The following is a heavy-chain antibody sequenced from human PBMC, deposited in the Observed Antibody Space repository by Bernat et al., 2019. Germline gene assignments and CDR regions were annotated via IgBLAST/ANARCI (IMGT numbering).Heavy chain of an antibody. CDR1: GFTFSSYG. CDR3: SKNVRYCSSTSCYFHYDMDV. D-gene: IGHD2-2*01. J-gene: IGHJ6*03. Sequence: QVQLVESGGGVVQPGRSLRLSCAASGFTFSSYGMHWVRQAPGKGLEWVAVISYDGSNKNYADSVKGLFTRFRDNSKNTLYLQMNRLRAEDTAVYYCSKNVRYCSSTSCYFHYDMDVWGKGTTVTVSS. V-gene: IGHV3-30*18. CDR2: ISYDGSNK.